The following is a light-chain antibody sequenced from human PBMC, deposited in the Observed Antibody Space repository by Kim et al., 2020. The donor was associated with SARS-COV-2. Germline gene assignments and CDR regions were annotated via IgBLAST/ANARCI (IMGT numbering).Light chain of an antibody. J-gene: IGLJ2*01. CDR2: IDS. CDR3: QVWDSSSDPVV. V-gene: IGLV3-21*04. Sequence: APGKTARITCGGNNIGSTSVHWYQQKQGQAPVLVIYIDSDRPSGIPEQFSGSNSGNTATLTISRVEAGDEADYYCQVWDSSSDPVVFGGGTKLTVL. CDR1: NIGSTS.